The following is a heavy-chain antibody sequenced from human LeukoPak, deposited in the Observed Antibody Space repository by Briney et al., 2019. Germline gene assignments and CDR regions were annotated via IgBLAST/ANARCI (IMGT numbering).Heavy chain of an antibody. D-gene: IGHD6-13*01. CDR1: GFTFSDYY. CDR3: AREIAAAGIDY. J-gene: IGHJ4*02. CDR2: ISSTGSTK. Sequence: GGSLRLSRAASGFTFSDYYMSWIRQAPGKGLEWLSYISSTGSTKYYADSVKGRFTISRDNTKNSLYLQMNSLRAEDTAVYYCAREIAAAGIDYWGQGTLVTVSS. V-gene: IGHV3-11*01.